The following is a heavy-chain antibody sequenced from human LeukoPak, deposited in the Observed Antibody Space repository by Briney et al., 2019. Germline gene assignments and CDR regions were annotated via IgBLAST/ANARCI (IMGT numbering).Heavy chain of an antibody. CDR1: GLVFGKYA. CDR3: AKGRCSGPGCDSFDY. V-gene: IGHV3-23*01. D-gene: IGHD5-12*01. J-gene: IGHJ4*02. CDR2: IGDDSSFT. Sequence: PGGSLRLSCAASGLVFGKYAMAWVRHAPGKGLECVSIIGDDSSFTYYLDSVKGRSTIFRDNFKNTLYLHMNSLRAEDTAVYYCAKGRCSGPGCDSFDYWGQGTLVTVSS.